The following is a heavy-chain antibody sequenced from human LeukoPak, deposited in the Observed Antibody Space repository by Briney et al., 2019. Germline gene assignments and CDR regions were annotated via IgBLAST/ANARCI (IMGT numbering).Heavy chain of an antibody. CDR3: AKQRYGGEDY. D-gene: IGHD3-16*01. Sequence: AGGSLRLSCAASGFTLSNYWMSWVRQAPGKGREWVANIKQDGSEKYYVDSLKGRFTISRDNAKNSLYLQMNSLRAEDTAVYYCAKQRYGGEDYWGQGTLVTVSS. V-gene: IGHV3-7*01. J-gene: IGHJ4*02. CDR1: GFTLSNYW. CDR2: IKQDGSEK.